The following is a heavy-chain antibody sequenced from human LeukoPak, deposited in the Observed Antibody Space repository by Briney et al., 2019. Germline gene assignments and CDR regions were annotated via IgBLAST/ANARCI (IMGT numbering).Heavy chain of an antibody. J-gene: IGHJ5*02. D-gene: IGHD2-2*01. V-gene: IGHV4-31*03. CDR1: GASTSSAGYY. CDR3: ARVLSIVVVPGATFWFDP. Sequence: SQTLPLTCSVAGASTSSAGYYWSWIRQHPGKGLEWIGYIYYSGNTYYNPSLKSRVTISVDTSKSQFSLKLSSVTAADTAVYYCARVLSIVVVPGATFWFDPWGQGTLVTVSS. CDR2: IYYSGNT.